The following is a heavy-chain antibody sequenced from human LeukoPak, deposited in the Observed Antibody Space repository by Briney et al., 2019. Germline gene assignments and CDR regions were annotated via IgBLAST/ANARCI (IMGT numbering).Heavy chain of an antibody. D-gene: IGHD4-17*01. CDR2: IYYSGTT. V-gene: IGHV4-39*07. CDR1: GGSISSSSYY. CDR3: ARDRLSRDYGDYDY. J-gene: IGHJ4*02. Sequence: SETLSLTCTVSGGSISSSSYYWGWIRQPPGKGLEWIGSIYYSGTTYCNPSLKSRITMSVDTSKNQFSLKLSSVIAADTAVYYCARDRLSRDYGDYDYWGQGTLVTVSS.